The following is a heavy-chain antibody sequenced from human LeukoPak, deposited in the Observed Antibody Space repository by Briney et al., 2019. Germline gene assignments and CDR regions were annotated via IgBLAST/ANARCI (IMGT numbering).Heavy chain of an antibody. CDR3: ARGAGWSGSYTYYFDS. CDR1: GFTFGNYW. V-gene: IGHV3-74*01. D-gene: IGHD3-3*01. Sequence: PGGSLRLSCAASGFTFGNYWMHWVRQVPGKGLVWVSRIDNDGSYAAYADSVKGRFTFSRDNAKNTLYLQMNTLGAEDTAVYYCARGAGWSGSYTYYFDSWGQGALVTVSS. CDR2: IDNDGSYA. J-gene: IGHJ4*02.